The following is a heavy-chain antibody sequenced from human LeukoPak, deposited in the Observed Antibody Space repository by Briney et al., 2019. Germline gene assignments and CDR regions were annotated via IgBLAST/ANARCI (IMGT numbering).Heavy chain of an antibody. CDR2: INWNGGST. V-gene: IGHV3-20*01. CDR3: ARTITAATYGMDV. J-gene: IGHJ6*02. Sequence: GGSLRLSCAASGFTFDDYGMSWVRHAPGKGLEWVSGINWNGGSTGYADSVKGRFTISRDSAKNSLYLQMNSLRAEDTALYHCARTITAATYGMDVWGQGTTVTVSS. D-gene: IGHD6-13*01. CDR1: GFTFDDYG.